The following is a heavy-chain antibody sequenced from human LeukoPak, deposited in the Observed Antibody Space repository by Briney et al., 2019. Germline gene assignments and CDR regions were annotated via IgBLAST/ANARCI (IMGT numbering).Heavy chain of an antibody. CDR2: IYYSGST. Sequence: SETLSLTCTVSGGSISSYYWSWIRQPPGKGLEWIGYIYYSGSTNYNPSLKSRVTISVDTSKNQFSLKLSSVTAADTAVYYCAGREGSPHYFDYWGQGTLVTVSS. V-gene: IGHV4-59*08. CDR3: AGREGSPHYFDY. CDR1: GGSISSYY. D-gene: IGHD1-26*01. J-gene: IGHJ4*02.